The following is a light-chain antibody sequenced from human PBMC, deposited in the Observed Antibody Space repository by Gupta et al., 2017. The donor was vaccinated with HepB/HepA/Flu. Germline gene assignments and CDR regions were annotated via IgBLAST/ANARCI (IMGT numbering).Light chain of an antibody. J-gene: IGLJ3*02. CDR3: KIGYSNSWV. V-gene: IGLV5-45*02. CDR2: YKSDSDI. CDR1: SDINVGTYR. Sequence: QAVLTPPSSLSASPGASASLTCTLRSDINVGTYRIYWYQQTPGSPPQYLLSYKSDSDIQQGSGVPRRFSGSKDASATAVILLIAGLQAEDEDDYYCKIGYSNSWVFGGGIKVTVL.